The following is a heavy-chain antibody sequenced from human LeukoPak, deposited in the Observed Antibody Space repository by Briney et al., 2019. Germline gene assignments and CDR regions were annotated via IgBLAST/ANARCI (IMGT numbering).Heavy chain of an antibody. D-gene: IGHD3-9*01. CDR3: ARVPGSGDYFEFDI. Sequence: GRSLRLSFVASGFNVRSYCMSWVRPAPGKGLEWVSVICGGGKTDYGDSVKGRFALYRDNSENTPYLQMNSLRTEDTAFYYCARVPGSGDYFEFDIWGQGTMVTVSS. CDR2: ICGGGKT. CDR1: GFNVRSYC. V-gene: IGHV3-66*02. J-gene: IGHJ3*02.